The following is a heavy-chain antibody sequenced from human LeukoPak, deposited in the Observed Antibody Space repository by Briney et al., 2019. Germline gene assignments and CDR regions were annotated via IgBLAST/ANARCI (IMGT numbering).Heavy chain of an antibody. Sequence: SVKVSCKASGGTFSSYAISWVRQAPGQGLEWMGGIIPIFGTANYAQKFQGRVTITADESTSTAYMELSSLRSEDTAVYYCARDREARRSVEMATISTYWGQGTLVTVSS. CDR3: ARDREARRSVEMATISTY. D-gene: IGHD5-24*01. V-gene: IGHV1-69*13. CDR1: GGTFSSYA. CDR2: IIPIFGTA. J-gene: IGHJ4*02.